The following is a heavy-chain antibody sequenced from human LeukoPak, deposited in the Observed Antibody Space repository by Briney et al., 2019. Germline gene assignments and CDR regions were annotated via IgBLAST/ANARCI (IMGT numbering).Heavy chain of an antibody. CDR2: INPNSGGT. Sequence: ASVKVSCMASGYTSTCYYMHGARQAPGQGLEWMGWINPNSGGTNYAQKFQGRVTMTRDTSISTGYMELSRLRSDDTAVYYCATLEIGVADGFGDYWGQGTLVTVSS. V-gene: IGHV1-2*02. CDR3: ATLEIGVADGFGDY. D-gene: IGHD6-19*01. J-gene: IGHJ4*02. CDR1: GYTSTCYY.